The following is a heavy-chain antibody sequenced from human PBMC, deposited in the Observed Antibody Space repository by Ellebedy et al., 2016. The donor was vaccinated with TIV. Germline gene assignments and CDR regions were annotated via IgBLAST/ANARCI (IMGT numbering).Heavy chain of an antibody. Sequence: KNRVTISVDTSKNQFSLKLSSVTAADTAVYYCASGMRAYKYGMDVWGQGTTVTVSS. CDR3: ASGMRAYKYGMDV. V-gene: IGHV4-39*01. J-gene: IGHJ6*02.